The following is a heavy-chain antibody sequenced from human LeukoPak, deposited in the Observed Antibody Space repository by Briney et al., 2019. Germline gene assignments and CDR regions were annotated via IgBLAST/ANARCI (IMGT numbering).Heavy chain of an antibody. Sequence: GGSLRLSCAASGFTFSSYWMSWVRQAPGKGLKWVANIKQDGSEKYYVDSVKGRFTISRDNAKNSLYLQMNSLRAEDTAVYYCARGGFDSSGYYPFDYWGQGTLVTVSS. J-gene: IGHJ4*02. V-gene: IGHV3-7*01. D-gene: IGHD3-22*01. CDR2: IKQDGSEK. CDR3: ARGGFDSSGYYPFDY. CDR1: GFTFSSYW.